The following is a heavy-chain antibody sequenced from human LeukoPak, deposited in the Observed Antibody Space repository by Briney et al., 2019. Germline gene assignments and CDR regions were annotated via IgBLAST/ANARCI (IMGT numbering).Heavy chain of an antibody. J-gene: IGHJ6*03. V-gene: IGHV1-69*01. CDR2: IIPIFGTA. CDR3: ARGSGLQLFGAVGYYYMDV. D-gene: IGHD5-24*01. CDR1: GGTFSGYA. Sequence: SVKVYCKASGGTFSGYAISWVRQAPGQGLEWMGGIIPIFGTANYAQKFQGRVTITADESTSTAYMELSSLRSEDTAVYYCARGSGLQLFGAVGYYYMDVWGKGTTVTVSS.